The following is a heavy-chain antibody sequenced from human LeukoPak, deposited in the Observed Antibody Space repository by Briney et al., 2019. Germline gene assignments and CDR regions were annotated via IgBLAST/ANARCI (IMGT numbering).Heavy chain of an antibody. CDR3: ARIPVGALPFDY. V-gene: IGHV4-39*07. Sequence: SETLSLTCTVSGGSISISTYYWGWIRQPPGKGLEWIGSIYYSGSTYYNPSLKSRVTISVDTSKNQFSLKLSSVTAADTAVYYCARIPVGALPFDYWGQGTLVTVSS. CDR1: GGSISISTYY. D-gene: IGHD1-26*01. CDR2: IYYSGST. J-gene: IGHJ4*02.